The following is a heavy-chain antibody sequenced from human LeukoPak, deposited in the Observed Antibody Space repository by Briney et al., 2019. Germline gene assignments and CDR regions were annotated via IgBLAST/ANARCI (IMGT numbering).Heavy chain of an antibody. CDR2: INPNSGGT. CDR1: GYTFTGYY. CDR3: ARDRWNIAAASFYYYYYYMDV. Sequence: GASVKVSCKASGYTFTGYYMHWVRQAPGQGLEWMGWINPNSGGTNYAQKFQGRVTMTSDTSISTAYMELSGLRSDDTAVYYCARDRWNIAAASFYYYYYYMDVWGKGTTVTISS. V-gene: IGHV1-2*02. D-gene: IGHD6-13*01. J-gene: IGHJ6*03.